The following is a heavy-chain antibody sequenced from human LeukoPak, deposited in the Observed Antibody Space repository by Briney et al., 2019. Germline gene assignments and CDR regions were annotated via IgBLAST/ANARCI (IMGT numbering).Heavy chain of an antibody. CDR1: VHTFCTFG. Sequence: PGGSLRLSCAPSVHTFCTFGINCVRQAPGKGLEWVSYITVSSSTIYYADSVKGRFTNSRDNAKNSLYLQMSSLRDEDTGVYDCGGKRGSGCRNGWGQGTLVTVSS. CDR2: ITVSSSTI. J-gene: IGHJ1*01. D-gene: IGHD6-19*01. V-gene: IGHV3-48*02. CDR3: GGKRGSGCRNG.